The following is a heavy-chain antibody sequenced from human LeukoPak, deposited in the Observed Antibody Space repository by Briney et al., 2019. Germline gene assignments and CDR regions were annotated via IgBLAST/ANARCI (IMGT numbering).Heavy chain of an antibody. CDR1: GYTFTSYY. CDR3: ARDDRYCSSTSCNGENWFDP. J-gene: IGHJ5*02. CDR2: INPSGGST. Sequence: ASVKVSCKVSGYTFTSYYMHWVRQAPGQGLEWMGIINPSGGSTSYAQKFQGRVTMTRDTSTSTVYMELSSLRSEDTAVYYCARDDRYCSSTSCNGENWFDPWGQGTLVTVSS. D-gene: IGHD2-2*01. V-gene: IGHV1-46*01.